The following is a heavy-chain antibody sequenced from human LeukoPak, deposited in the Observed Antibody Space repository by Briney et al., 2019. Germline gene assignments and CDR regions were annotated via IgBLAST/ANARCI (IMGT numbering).Heavy chain of an antibody. J-gene: IGHJ6*02. D-gene: IGHD4/OR15-4a*01. Sequence: PGRSLRLSCATSGFTFSRYAMQWVRQAPGKGLEWVAVISSDGNLIFYADSVKGRFTISRDNSKNTVYLQMNSLRAEDTAVFYCAREEYDYALGALDVWGQRTTDSVSS. V-gene: IGHV3-30*04. CDR2: ISSDGNLI. CDR3: AREEYDYALGALDV. CDR1: GFTFSRYA.